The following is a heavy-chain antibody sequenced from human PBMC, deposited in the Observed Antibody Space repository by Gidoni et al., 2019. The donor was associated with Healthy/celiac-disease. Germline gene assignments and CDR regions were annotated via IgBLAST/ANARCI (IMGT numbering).Heavy chain of an antibody. V-gene: IGHV3-21*01. CDR1: GFTFSSYS. CDR2: ISSSSSYI. J-gene: IGHJ4*02. CDR3: ARVGQSSGWTPAGSDFDY. D-gene: IGHD6-19*01. Sequence: EVQLVESGGGLVKPGGSLRLSCAASGFTFSSYSMNWVRQAPGKGLEWVSSISSSSSYIYYADSVKGRFTISRDNAKNSLYLQMNSLRAEDTAVYYCARVGQSSGWTPAGSDFDYWGQGTLVTVSS.